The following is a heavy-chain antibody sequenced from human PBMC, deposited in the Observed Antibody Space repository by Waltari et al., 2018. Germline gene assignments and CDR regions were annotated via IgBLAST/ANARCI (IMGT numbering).Heavy chain of an antibody. CDR2: ISSSSRYI. J-gene: IGHJ6*02. CDR1: GFTFSSYS. Sequence: EVQLVESGGGLVKPGGSLRLSCAASGFTFSSYSMNWVRQTRGKGQEWVSDISSSSRYIYYADSGKGRFTSSRDNAKNSLYLQMNSLRAEDTAVYYCARDRVGGYYYYGMDVWGQGTTVTVSS. D-gene: IGHD1-26*01. V-gene: IGHV3-21*01. CDR3: ARDRVGGYYYYGMDV.